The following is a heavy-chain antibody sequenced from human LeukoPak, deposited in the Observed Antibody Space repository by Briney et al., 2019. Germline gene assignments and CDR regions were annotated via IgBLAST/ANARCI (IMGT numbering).Heavy chain of an antibody. CDR3: ARATARPLDY. V-gene: IGHV4-34*01. CDR2: INHSGST. CDR1: GGSFSGYY. D-gene: IGHD2-21*02. Sequence: PSETLSLTCAVYGGSFSGYYWSWIRKPPGKGLEWIGEINHSGSTNYNPSLKSRVTISVDTSKNQFSLKLSSVTAADTAVYYCARATARPLDYWGQGTLVTVSS. J-gene: IGHJ4*02.